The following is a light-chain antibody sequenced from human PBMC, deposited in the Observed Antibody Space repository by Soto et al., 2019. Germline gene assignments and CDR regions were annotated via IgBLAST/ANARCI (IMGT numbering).Light chain of an antibody. J-gene: IGLJ1*01. CDR2: EGT. CDR3: YSFAGSTTFSYV. CDR1: SSDVVTYNL. V-gene: IGLV2-23*03. Sequence: QSALTQPASVSGSPGQSINISCTGTSSDVVTYNLVSWYQQHPGKAPTVLIYEGTKRPSGVSNRFSGSKSGNTASLTISGLQTEDEADYYCYSFAGSTTFSYVFGPGTKV.